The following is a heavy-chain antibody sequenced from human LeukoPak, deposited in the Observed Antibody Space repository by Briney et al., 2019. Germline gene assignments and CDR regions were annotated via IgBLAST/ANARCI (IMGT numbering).Heavy chain of an antibody. Sequence: ESLTLSCVASGFSFSNLARGWVRQAPGKGLEWVSVICDSGGTTYYAYSVSGRFTIVRDTSSNTLYLQRNSLGVEATAVYYCAKEARRSSGWYFFDHWGEGTLVTVSS. D-gene: IGHD6-13*01. V-gene: IGHV3-23*01. CDR1: GFSFSNLA. CDR2: ICDSGGTT. J-gene: IGHJ4*02. CDR3: AKEARRSSGWYFFDH.